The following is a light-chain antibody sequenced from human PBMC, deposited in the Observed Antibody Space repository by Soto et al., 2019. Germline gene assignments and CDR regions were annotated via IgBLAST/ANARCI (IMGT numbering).Light chain of an antibody. J-gene: IGKJ5*01. V-gene: IGKV3-15*01. CDR1: QSVSSK. CDR3: QQYNNWHPIT. CDR2: GAS. Sequence: EIWMTQYPATLSVSPGERATLSCWASQSVSSKLAWYQQKPGQAPRLLIYGASTRATGIPARFRGSGSGTEFTLTISSLKSEDFAVYYCQQYNNWHPITFGQGTRLEIK.